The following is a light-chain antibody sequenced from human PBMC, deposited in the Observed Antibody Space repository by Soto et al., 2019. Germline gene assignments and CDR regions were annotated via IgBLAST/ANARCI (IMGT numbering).Light chain of an antibody. V-gene: IGKV1-5*01. CDR2: DAS. CDR3: QQHNSYSPWT. Sequence: EIQMRQSPSTMSASVGSRFTITCVDSQSISSWLAWYQQKPGKAPHLLLYDASALESGVPSTFSGSGSGTEFTLTISRLKPDDFAAYYCQQHNSYSPWTFGNWNKVDI. J-gene: IGKJ1*01. CDR1: QSISSW.